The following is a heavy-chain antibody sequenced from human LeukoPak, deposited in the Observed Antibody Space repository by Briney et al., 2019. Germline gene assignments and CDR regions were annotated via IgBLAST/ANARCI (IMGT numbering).Heavy chain of an antibody. D-gene: IGHD1/OR15-1a*01. J-gene: IGHJ4*02. CDR3: ARGSNKKY. V-gene: IGHV4-34*01. CDR1: GGSFSGYY. Sequence: SETLSLTCAVYGGSFSGYYWSWIRQPPGKGLEWIGEINHSGSTNYNPFLKSRVTISVDTSKNQFSLKLSSVTAADTAVYYCARGSNKKYWGQGTLVTVSS. CDR2: INHSGST.